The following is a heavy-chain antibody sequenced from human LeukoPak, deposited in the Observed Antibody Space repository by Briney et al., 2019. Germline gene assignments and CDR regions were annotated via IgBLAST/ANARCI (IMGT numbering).Heavy chain of an antibody. D-gene: IGHD5/OR15-5a*01. V-gene: IGHV3-33*01. Sequence: PGGSLRLSCAASGFIFSSFGMHWVRQAPGKGLEWVAAIRSDGSDKYFADSVKGRFTISRDKSKSTMYLQMDTLRAEDTAAYYCARVRDVYGQFDYWGQGTLVTVSS. J-gene: IGHJ4*02. CDR1: GFIFSSFG. CDR3: ARVRDVYGQFDY. CDR2: IRSDGSDK.